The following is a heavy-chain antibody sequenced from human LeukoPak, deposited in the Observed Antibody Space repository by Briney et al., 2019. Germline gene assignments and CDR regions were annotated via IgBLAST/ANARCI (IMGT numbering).Heavy chain of an antibody. CDR1: GFTFSSYA. V-gene: IGHV3-23*01. CDR3: ARDGAITYPYYYMDV. Sequence: PGGSLRLSCAASGFTFSSYAMSWVRQAPGKGLEWVSAISGSGGSTYYADSVKGRFTISRDNAKNSLYLQMNSLRAEDTALYYCARDGAITYPYYYMDVWGKGTTVTVSS. J-gene: IGHJ6*03. D-gene: IGHD3-10*01. CDR2: ISGSGGST.